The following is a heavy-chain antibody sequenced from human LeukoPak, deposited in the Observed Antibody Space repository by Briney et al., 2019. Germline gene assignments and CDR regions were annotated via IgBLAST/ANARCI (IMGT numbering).Heavy chain of an antibody. CDR1: GFTFRSYE. Sequence: GGSLRLSCVGSGFTFRSYEMNWVRQAPGKGLEWISYIGSGGINMRYADSVKGRFTVSRDDAKNSLYLQMNSLRAEDTAVYYCARGRYSSLGFDIWGQGTMVTVSS. D-gene: IGHD6-13*01. CDR2: IGSGGINM. V-gene: IGHV3-48*03. CDR3: ARGRYSSLGFDI. J-gene: IGHJ3*02.